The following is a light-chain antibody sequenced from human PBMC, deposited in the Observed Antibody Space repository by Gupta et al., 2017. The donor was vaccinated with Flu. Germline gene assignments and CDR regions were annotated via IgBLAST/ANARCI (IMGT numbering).Light chain of an antibody. V-gene: IGKV4-1*01. CDR1: QSLLFSSNDKNF. Sequence: DIVMTQSPDSLTVSLGERATINCKSSQSLLFSSNDKNFLAWYQQKPGQPPKLILYWASTRESGVPDRFSGSGSGTDFTFTISSLQAEDVAVYYCQQYYTTPGTFGQGTKVEIK. J-gene: IGKJ1*01. CDR2: WAS. CDR3: QQYYTTPGT.